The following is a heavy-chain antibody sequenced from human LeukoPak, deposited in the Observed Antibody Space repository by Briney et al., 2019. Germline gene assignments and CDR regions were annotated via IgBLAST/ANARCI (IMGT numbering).Heavy chain of an antibody. CDR3: ARDSCGDCYVCDY. V-gene: IGHV3-30-3*01. Sequence: PGGSLRLSCAASGFTFSSYAMHWVRQAPGKGLEWVAVISYDGSNKYYADSVKGRFTISRDNSKNTMYLQMNSLSVEDTAVYYCARDSCGDCYVCDYWGQGTLVTVSS. CDR1: GFTFSSYA. J-gene: IGHJ4*02. CDR2: ISYDGSNK. D-gene: IGHD2-21*02.